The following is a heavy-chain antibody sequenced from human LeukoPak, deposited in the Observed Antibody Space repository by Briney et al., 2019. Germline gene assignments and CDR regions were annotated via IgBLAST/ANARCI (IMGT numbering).Heavy chain of an antibody. V-gene: IGHV3-64*01. CDR2: ISSNGGST. CDR1: GFTFSSYA. Sequence: PGGSLRLSCAASGFTFSSYAIHWVRQAPGKGLEYVSAISSNGGSTYYANSVKGRFTISRDNSKNTLYLQMGSLRAEDMAVYYCAKAGRIQQLVRVDYWGQGTLVTVSS. CDR3: AKAGRIQQLVRVDY. J-gene: IGHJ4*02. D-gene: IGHD6-6*01.